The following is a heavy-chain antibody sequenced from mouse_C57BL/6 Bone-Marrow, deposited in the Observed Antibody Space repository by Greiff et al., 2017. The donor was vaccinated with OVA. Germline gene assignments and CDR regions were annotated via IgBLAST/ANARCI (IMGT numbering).Heavy chain of an antibody. D-gene: IGHD1-1*01. J-gene: IGHJ1*03. Sequence: VQLQQPGAELVKPGASVKLSCKASGYTFTSYWMHWVKQRPGQGLEWIGMIHPNSGSTNYNEKFKSKATLTVDKSSSTAYMQLSILTSEDSAVYYCARKRTVVTSPYWYFDVWGTGTTVTVSS. CDR2: IHPNSGST. CDR3: ARKRTVVTSPYWYFDV. CDR1: GYTFTSYW. V-gene: IGHV1-64*01.